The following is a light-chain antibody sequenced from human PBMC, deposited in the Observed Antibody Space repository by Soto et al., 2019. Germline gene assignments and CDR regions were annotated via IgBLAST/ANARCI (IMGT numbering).Light chain of an antibody. J-gene: IGKJ1*01. CDR3: QQYNSYSVT. V-gene: IGKV1-5*01. CDR2: DAS. Sequence: DIQMTQSPSSLSAYVGDRVTIACRASQNINIYLNWYQQRPGKAPKLLIYDASSLESGVPSRFSGSGSGTEFTLTISSLQPDDFATYYCQQYNSYSVTFGQGTKWIS. CDR1: QNINIY.